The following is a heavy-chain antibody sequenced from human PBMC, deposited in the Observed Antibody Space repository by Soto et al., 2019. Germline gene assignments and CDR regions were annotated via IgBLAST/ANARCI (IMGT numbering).Heavy chain of an antibody. CDR1: GFRFSYYW. CDR2: IKQDGSEK. V-gene: IGHV3-7*01. CDR3: ASGTVTAWYFDL. Sequence: GGSLRLSCAASGFRFSYYWMSWVRQAPGKGLDRVANIKQDGSEKYYVDSVKGRFTISRDNAKNSLYLQMNSLRVEDTAVYYCASGTVTAWYFDLWGRGTLVTVSS. D-gene: IGHD4-17*01. J-gene: IGHJ2*01.